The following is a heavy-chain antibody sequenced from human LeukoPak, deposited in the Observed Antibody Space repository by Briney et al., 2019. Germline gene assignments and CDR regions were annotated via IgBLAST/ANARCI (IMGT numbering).Heavy chain of an antibody. Sequence: SQTLSLTCTVSGGSIDSGSYYWSWIRQPPGKGLEWIGEINHSGSTSYNPSLKSRVTISVDTSKNQFSLKLSSVTAADTAVYFCARLTQGDNVSWVSYWGQGTLVTVSS. J-gene: IGHJ4*02. D-gene: IGHD3-16*01. CDR3: ARLTQGDNVSWVSY. CDR1: GGSIDSGSYY. V-gene: IGHV4-34*01. CDR2: INHSGST.